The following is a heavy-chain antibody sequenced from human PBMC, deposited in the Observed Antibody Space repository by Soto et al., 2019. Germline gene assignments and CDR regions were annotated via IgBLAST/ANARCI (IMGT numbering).Heavy chain of an antibody. CDR1: GCSIVSGGYY. J-gene: IGHJ4*02. D-gene: IGHD3-3*01. V-gene: IGHV4-31*03. CDR2: IYYSGST. CDR3: ARGAIFGVARPFDY. Sequence: TLCLTCTFSGCSIVSGGYYWSWIRQHPGKGLEWIGYIYYSGSTYYNPSLKSRVTISVDTSKNQFSLKLSSVTAADTAVYYCARGAIFGVARPFDYWGQGTLVTVSS.